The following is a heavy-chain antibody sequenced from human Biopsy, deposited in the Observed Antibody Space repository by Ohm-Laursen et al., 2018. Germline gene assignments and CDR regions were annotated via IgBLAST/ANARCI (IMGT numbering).Heavy chain of an antibody. CDR3: ARGPKRLTGTSYFED. V-gene: IGHV4-59*12. D-gene: IGHD1-7*01. CDR2: VSDGGRT. J-gene: IGHJ4*02. CDR1: NGSINNYY. Sequence: GTLSLTCAVSNGSINNYYWTWIRQPPGKGLEWIGYVSDGGRTNYNPSLKSRVTMSLDTSKNQFSLRLTSVTAADTAVYYCARGPKRLTGTSYFEDWGRGILVTVSS.